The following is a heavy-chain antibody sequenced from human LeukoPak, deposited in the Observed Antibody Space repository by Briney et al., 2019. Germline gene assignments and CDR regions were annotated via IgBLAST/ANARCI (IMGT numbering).Heavy chain of an antibody. D-gene: IGHD7-27*01. V-gene: IGHV3-7*03. CDR1: GFTFSSYA. CDR2: IKQDGSEK. Sequence: SGGSLRLSCAASGFTFSSYAMHWVRQAPGKGLEWVANIKQDGSEKYYVDSVKGRFTISRDNAKNSLYLQMNSLRAEDTAVYYCSLFTLGYFDYWGQGTLVTVSS. CDR3: SLFTLGYFDY. J-gene: IGHJ4*02.